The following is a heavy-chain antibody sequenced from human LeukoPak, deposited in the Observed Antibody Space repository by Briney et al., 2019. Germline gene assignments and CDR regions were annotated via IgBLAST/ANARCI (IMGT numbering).Heavy chain of an antibody. CDR3: ARVLSGTTDWFDP. D-gene: IGHD1-1*01. CDR1: GFTFSSYS. CDR2: ISSSSSYI. J-gene: IGHJ5*02. V-gene: IGHV3-21*01. Sequence: PGGSLRLSCAAPGFTFSSYSMNWVRQAPGKGLEWVSSISSSSSYIYYADSVKGRFTISRDNAKNSLYLQMNSLRAEDTAVYYCARVLSGTTDWFDPWGQGTLVTVSS.